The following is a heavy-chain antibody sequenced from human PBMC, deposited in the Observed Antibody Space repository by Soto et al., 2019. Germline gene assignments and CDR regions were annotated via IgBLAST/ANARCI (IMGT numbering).Heavy chain of an antibody. CDR2: ISSSSSYI. CDR3: ARRAAIEGDWFDP. V-gene: IGHV3-21*01. Sequence: GGSLRLSCAASGFTFSSYSMNWVSQAPGKGLEWVSSISSSSSYIYYADSVKGRFTISRDNAKNSLYLQMNSLRAEDTAVYYCARRAAIEGDWFDPWGQGTLVTVSS. J-gene: IGHJ5*02. CDR1: GFTFSSYS. D-gene: IGHD2-2*01.